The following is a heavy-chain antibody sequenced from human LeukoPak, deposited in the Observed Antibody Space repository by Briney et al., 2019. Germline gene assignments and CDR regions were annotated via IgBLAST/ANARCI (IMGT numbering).Heavy chain of an antibody. CDR2: INHGVGI. Sequence: PSQTLSLTCAVYGGSFSGYYWTWIRQSPGKGLEWIGEINHGVGINYNPSLKSRVTIAEDTSKNQFSLKLTSVTAADTAVYYCARGTQIYYYYSYMDVWGKGTTVTVSS. CDR3: ARGTQIYYYYSYMDV. CDR1: GGSFSGYY. V-gene: IGHV4-34*01. J-gene: IGHJ6*03.